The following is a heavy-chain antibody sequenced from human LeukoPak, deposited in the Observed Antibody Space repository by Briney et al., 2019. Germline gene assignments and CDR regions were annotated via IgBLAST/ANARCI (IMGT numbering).Heavy chain of an antibody. CDR3: ARPYYDSSAPPYDY. D-gene: IGHD3-22*01. CDR1: GYTFTSYG. CDR2: ISAYNGNT. Sequence: ASVKVSCKASGYTFTSYGISWVRQAPGQGLEWMGWISAYNGNTNYAQKLQGRVTMTTDTSTGTAYMELRSLRSDDTAVYYCARPYYDSSAPPYDYWGQGTLVTVSS. J-gene: IGHJ4*02. V-gene: IGHV1-18*01.